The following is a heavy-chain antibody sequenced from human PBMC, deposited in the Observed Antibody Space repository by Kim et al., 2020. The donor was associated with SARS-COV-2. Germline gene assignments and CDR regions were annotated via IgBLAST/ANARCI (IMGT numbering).Heavy chain of an antibody. CDR2: LYTGGSS. Sequence: GGSLRLSCAASGFSVSVTYMSWVRQAPGRGLEWVSVLYTGGSSYYADSLKGRFIISRDDSENTLYLRMNSLSGEDTAVYFCASVVAEIRDYYYMDVWGKGTTVTVSS. J-gene: IGHJ6*03. CDR1: GFSVSVTY. V-gene: IGHV3-53*01. D-gene: IGHD2-15*01. CDR3: ASVVAEIRDYYYMDV.